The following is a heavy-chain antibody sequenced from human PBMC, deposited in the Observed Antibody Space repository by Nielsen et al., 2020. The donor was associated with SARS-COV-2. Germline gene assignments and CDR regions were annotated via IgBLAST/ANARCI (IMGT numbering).Heavy chain of an antibody. V-gene: IGHV3-30-3*01. CDR3: ARDLYYGSGRINYYYYMDV. D-gene: IGHD3-10*01. CDR1: GFTFSSYA. Sequence: GGSLRLSCAASGFTFSSYAMHWVRQAPGKGLEWVAVISYDGSNKYYADSVKGRFTISRDNSKNTLYLQMNSLRAEDTAVYYCARDLYYGSGRINYYYYMDVWGKGTTVTVSS. CDR2: ISYDGSNK. J-gene: IGHJ6*03.